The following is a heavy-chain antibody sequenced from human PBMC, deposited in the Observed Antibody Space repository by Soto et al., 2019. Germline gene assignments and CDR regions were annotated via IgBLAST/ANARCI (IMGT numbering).Heavy chain of an antibody. CDR3: ARDRDVIMITFGGVIVPKYYFDY. J-gene: IGHJ4*02. Sequence: QVQLVQSGAEVKKPGASVKVSCKASGYTFTGYYMHWVRQAPGQGLEWMGWINPNSGGTNYAQKFQGWGTMTRDTSISTAYMELSRLRSDDTAVYYCARDRDVIMITFGGVIVPKYYFDYWGQGTLVTVSS. D-gene: IGHD3-16*02. CDR2: INPNSGGT. V-gene: IGHV1-2*04. CDR1: GYTFTGYY.